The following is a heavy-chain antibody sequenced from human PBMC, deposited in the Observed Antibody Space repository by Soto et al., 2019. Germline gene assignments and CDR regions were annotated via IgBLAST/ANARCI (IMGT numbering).Heavy chain of an antibody. D-gene: IGHD2-15*01. Sequence: QITLKESGPTLVNPTQTLTLTCTFSGFSLSTSGVGVGWIRQPPGKALEWLALIYWNDDKRYSPSLKSRLTITKDTSKNQVVLTMTNMDPVDTATYYCAHSAGYCSGGSCYSDAFDIWGQGTMVTVSS. CDR2: IYWNDDK. CDR3: AHSAGYCSGGSCYSDAFDI. J-gene: IGHJ3*02. V-gene: IGHV2-5*01. CDR1: GFSLSTSGVG.